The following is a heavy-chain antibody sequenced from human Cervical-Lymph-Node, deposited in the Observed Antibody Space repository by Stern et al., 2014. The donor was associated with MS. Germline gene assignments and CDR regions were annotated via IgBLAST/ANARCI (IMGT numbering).Heavy chain of an antibody. Sequence: VQLEESGGGVVQPGRSLRLSCAASGFIFSNYAMHWVRQAPGKGLAWVAFVSNEGSKQFYADSVKGRFTISRANANNTPSLQMNSLSPEDTAVYYWGRDICRGGGCYFRYWGQGILITVSS. V-gene: IGHV3-30-3*01. CDR2: VSNEGSKQ. D-gene: IGHD2-15*01. CDR3: GRDICRGGGCYFRY. CDR1: GFIFSNYA. J-gene: IGHJ4*02.